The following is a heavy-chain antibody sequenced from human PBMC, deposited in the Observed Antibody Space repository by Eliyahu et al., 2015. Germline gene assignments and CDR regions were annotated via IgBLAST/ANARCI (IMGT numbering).Heavy chain of an antibody. J-gene: IGHJ4*02. V-gene: IGHV1-69*01. CDR1: GGTFSSXX. Sequence: QVQLVQSGAEVKKPGSSVKVXCKASGGTFSSXXXSWVRQAPGQGXEWXGGIIPIFGTANYAQKFQGRVTITADESTSTAYMELSSLRSEDTAVYYCATPQDYGDYVRPEYYFDYWGQGTLVTVSS. CDR3: ATPQDYGDYVRPEYYFDY. D-gene: IGHD4-17*01. CDR2: IIPIFGTA.